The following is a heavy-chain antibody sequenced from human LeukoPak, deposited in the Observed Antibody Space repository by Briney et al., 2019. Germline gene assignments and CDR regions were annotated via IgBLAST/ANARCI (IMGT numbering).Heavy chain of an antibody. Sequence: GGSLRLSCAASGFTFSTYGMIWVRQAPGKGLEWVAFIRYDGSNEYYADSVKGRITISRDNSKNTLYLQMNSLRAEDTAVYYCARSSMVRGAHPFDYWGQGTLVTVSS. CDR3: ARSSMVRGAHPFDY. D-gene: IGHD3-10*01. V-gene: IGHV3-30*02. CDR1: GFTFSTYG. J-gene: IGHJ4*02. CDR2: IRYDGSNE.